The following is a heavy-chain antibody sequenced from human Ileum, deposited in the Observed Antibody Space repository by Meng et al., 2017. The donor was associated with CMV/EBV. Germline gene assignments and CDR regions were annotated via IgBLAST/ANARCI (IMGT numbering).Heavy chain of an antibody. J-gene: IGHJ4*02. V-gene: IGHV4-34*01. CDR2: INYRGSI. Sequence: QVQHQQGGADVLKPSETLSLTHTVSADSFTGYHWTWIRQPPGKGPEWIGEINYRGSIHYNPSLESRVTISLDMSTNQLSLKLNSVTAADTAVYYCVRGNWVSDFWGQGTLVTVSS. D-gene: IGHD7-27*01. CDR1: ADSFTGYH. CDR3: VRGNWVSDF.